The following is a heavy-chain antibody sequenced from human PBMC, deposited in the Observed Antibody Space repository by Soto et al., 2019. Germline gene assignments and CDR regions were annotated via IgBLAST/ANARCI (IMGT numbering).Heavy chain of an antibody. CDR2: ITSTSSYT. D-gene: IGHD4-17*01. Sequence: EVQLVESGGGLVTPGGSLRLSCAASGFTFSTYNMNWVRQAPGKGLEWLSSITSTSSYTHYADSVKGRFTISRDNAKNSLYLQMSSLRAEDTAVYHCATGQAYGEYLDWGQGTLVTVSS. V-gene: IGHV3-21*01. J-gene: IGHJ4*02. CDR1: GFTFSTYN. CDR3: ATGQAYGEYLD.